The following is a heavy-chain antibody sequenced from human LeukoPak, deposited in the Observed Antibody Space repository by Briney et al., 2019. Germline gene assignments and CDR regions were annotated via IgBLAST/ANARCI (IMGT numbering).Heavy chain of an antibody. V-gene: IGHV4-59*01. D-gene: IGHD4-17*01. Sequence: SETLSLTCTVSGGSISSYYWSWIRQPPGKGLEWIGYIYYSGSTNYNPSLKSRVTISVDTSKNQFSLKLSSVTAADTAVYYCARGLSPWDYGDSPLFDYWGQGTLVTVSS. CDR2: IYYSGST. J-gene: IGHJ4*02. CDR1: GGSISSYY. CDR3: ARGLSPWDYGDSPLFDY.